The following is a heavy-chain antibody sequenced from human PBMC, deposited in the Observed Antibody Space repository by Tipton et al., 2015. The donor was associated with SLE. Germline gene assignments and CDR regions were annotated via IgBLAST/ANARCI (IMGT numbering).Heavy chain of an antibody. D-gene: IGHD2-21*01. V-gene: IGHV5-51*01. CDR1: GYSFDTYW. Sequence: VQLVQSGAELKKPGESLKISCKASGYSFDTYWIGWVRQMPGKGLEWMGTIYPGDSDATYSPSFQGQVTFSADTSISTVYLQWSSLQASDTAMYYCARQIYCGGECYTSPDYWGQGTLVTVSS. CDR2: IYPGDSDA. J-gene: IGHJ4*02. CDR3: ARQIYCGGECYTSPDY.